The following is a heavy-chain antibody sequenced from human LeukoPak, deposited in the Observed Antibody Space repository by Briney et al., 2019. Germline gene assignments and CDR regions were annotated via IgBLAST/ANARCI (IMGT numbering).Heavy chain of an antibody. V-gene: IGHV1-2*02. J-gene: IGHJ6*03. CDR1: GYTFTGYY. CDR2: INPNSGGT. D-gene: IGHD3-10*01. Sequence: ASVKVSCKASGYTFTGYYMHWVRQAPGQGLEWMGCINPNSGGTNYAQKFQGRVTMTRDTSISTAYMELSRLRSDDTAVYYCARSYYYGSGSIYYYYMDVWGKGTTVTVSS. CDR3: ARSYYYGSGSIYYYYMDV.